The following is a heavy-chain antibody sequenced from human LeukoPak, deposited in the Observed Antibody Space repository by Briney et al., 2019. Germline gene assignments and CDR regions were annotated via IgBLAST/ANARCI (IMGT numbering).Heavy chain of an antibody. CDR1: GFPFSSYW. J-gene: IGHJ4*02. V-gene: IGHV3-7*01. CDR2: IKQDGSEK. D-gene: IGHD3-10*01. Sequence: GGFLRLSCAASGFPFSSYWMSWVRQAPGKGLEWVANIKQDGSEKYYVDSVKGRFTISRDNAKNSLYLQMNSLRAEDTAVYYCARAKRFGDYWGQGTLVTVSS. CDR3: ARAKRFGDY.